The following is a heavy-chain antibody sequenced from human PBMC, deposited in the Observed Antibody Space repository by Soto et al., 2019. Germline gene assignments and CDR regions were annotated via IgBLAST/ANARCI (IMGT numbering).Heavy chain of an antibody. CDR3: AKGEKSQQVYFDY. CDR2: ISYDGSNK. J-gene: IGHJ4*02. Sequence: GGSLRLSCAASGFTFSSYGMHWVRQAPGKGLEWVAVISYDGSNKYYADSVKGRFTIYRNNSKNTLYLQMNSLRAEDTAVYYCAKGEKSQQVYFDYWGQGTLVTVSS. D-gene: IGHD6-13*01. V-gene: IGHV3-30*18. CDR1: GFTFSSYG.